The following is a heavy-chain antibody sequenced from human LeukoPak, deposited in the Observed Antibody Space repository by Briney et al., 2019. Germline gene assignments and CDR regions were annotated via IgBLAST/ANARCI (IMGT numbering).Heavy chain of an antibody. CDR2: INPSGGNS. J-gene: IGHJ6*02. CDR1: GYVFTSFY. V-gene: IGHV1-46*01. Sequence: ASVKVSCKPSGYVFTSFYMHWVRQAPGQGLEWMGIINPSGGNSGYAQKFQGRVTITRDTSASTAYMELSSLRSEDTAVYYCARGVMVRGVIIDYYYYGMDVWGQGTTVTVSS. CDR3: ARGVMVRGVIIDYYYYGMDV. D-gene: IGHD3-10*01.